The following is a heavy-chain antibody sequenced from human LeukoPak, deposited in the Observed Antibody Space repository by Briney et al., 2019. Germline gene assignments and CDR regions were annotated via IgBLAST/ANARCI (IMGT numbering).Heavy chain of an antibody. D-gene: IGHD2-2*01. CDR2: ISWNSGSI. J-gene: IGHJ3*02. CDR1: GFTFDDYA. V-gene: IGHV3-9*03. CDR3: AKAKGGYCSSTSCPPNDAFDI. Sequence: PGRSLRLSCAASGFTFDDYAMHWVRQAPGKGLEWVSGISWNSGSIGYADSVKGRFTTSRDNAKNSLYLQMNSLRAGDMALYYCAKAKGGYCSSTSCPPNDAFDIWGQGTMATVSS.